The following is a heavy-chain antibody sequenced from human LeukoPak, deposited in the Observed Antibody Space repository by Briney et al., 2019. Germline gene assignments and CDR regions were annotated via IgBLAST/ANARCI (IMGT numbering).Heavy chain of an antibody. CDR2: ISYDGSNK. D-gene: IGHD4-17*01. CDR3: AKDFAVTTSNYFDY. V-gene: IGHV3-30*18. Sequence: PGGSLRLSCAASGFTFSSYGMHWVRQAPGKGLEWVAVISYDGSNKYYADSVKGRFTISRDNSKNTLYLQMNSLRAEDTAVYYCAKDFAVTTSNYFDYWGQGTLVTVSS. J-gene: IGHJ4*02. CDR1: GFTFSSYG.